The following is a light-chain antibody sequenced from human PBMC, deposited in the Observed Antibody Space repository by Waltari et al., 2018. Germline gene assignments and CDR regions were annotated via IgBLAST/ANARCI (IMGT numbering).Light chain of an antibody. J-gene: IGKJ1*01. V-gene: IGKV2-28*01. CDR3: MQPLQTPWT. CDR2: MGS. CDR1: QNLLHSNGYNY. Sequence: DFVMTQSPLSLPVTPGEPASISCRSSQNLLHSNGYNYLDWYLQKPGQSPKLLIYMGSNLASGVPDRFSGSGSGTDFTLKISRVEADDVGVYYCMQPLQTPWTFGQGTKVEIK.